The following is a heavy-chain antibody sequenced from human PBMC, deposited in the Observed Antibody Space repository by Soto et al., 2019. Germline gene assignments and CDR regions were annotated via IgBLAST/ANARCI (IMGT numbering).Heavy chain of an antibody. CDR1: GGSISSYF. V-gene: IGHV4-59*08. CDR3: ARFDYAQLFDY. Sequence: SETLSLTCTVSGGSISSYFWSWIRQPPGKGLEWLGYIYYSGNTNYNPSLKSRITISLDTSKNQFSLKLSSVTAADTAVYYCARFDYAQLFDYWGQGTLVTVSS. CDR2: IYYSGNT. J-gene: IGHJ4*02. D-gene: IGHD3-16*01.